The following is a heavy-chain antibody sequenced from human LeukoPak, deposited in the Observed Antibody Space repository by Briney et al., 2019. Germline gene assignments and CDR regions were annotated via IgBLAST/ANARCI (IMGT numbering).Heavy chain of an antibody. CDR3: ARETSFRYYDIWSGWDY. V-gene: IGHV6-1*01. J-gene: IGHJ4*02. CDR2: TFYRSKWYN. CDR1: GDSVSSNSAA. Sequence: SQTLSLTCAISGDSVSSNSAAWNWIRQSPSRGLEWLGRTFYRSKWYNDCAVSVKSRITINPDTSKNQVSLQLNSVTPEDTAVYYCARETSFRYYDIWSGWDYWGQGTLVTVSS. D-gene: IGHD3-3*01.